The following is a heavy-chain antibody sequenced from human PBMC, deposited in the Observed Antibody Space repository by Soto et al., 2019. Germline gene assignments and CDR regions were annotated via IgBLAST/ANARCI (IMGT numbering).Heavy chain of an antibody. D-gene: IGHD1-7*01. J-gene: IGHJ6*02. CDR1: EFTFNTYA. CDR3: ARDVGNYVPYYYGMDV. CDR2: IAYDGNDK. Sequence: QAQLVESGGGVVQPGRSLRLSCAASEFTFNTYAMHRVRQAPGKGLEWVAVIAYDGNDKYYADSVKGRFTISRDNSKNALYLQMNTLRPEDTAMYYCARDVGNYVPYYYGMDVWGQGTTVTVSS. V-gene: IGHV3-30*03.